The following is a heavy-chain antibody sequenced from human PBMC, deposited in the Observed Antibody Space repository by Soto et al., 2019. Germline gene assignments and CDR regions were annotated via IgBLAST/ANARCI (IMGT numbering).Heavy chain of an antibody. CDR3: ARGKARDAELYNWFDP. D-gene: IGHD1-7*01. V-gene: IGHV1-2*02. CDR2: INHNSGGT. J-gene: IGHJ5*02. CDR1: GHTFTGYY. Sequence: QVQPVQSGAEVKKPGASVKISCKASGHTFTGYYIPWVRQSPGQGLEWLGWINHNSGGTDYGQKFQGRVTMTRDTSISTVYMELTRLRSADTAAYYCARGKARDAELYNWFDPWGQGTLVTVSS.